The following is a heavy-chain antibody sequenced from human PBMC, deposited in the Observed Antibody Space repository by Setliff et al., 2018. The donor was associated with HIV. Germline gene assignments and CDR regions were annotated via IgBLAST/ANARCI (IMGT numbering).Heavy chain of an antibody. CDR3: ARRARESTALHSDWNDVLFFDY. CDR2: INAGNGNT. J-gene: IGHJ4*02. V-gene: IGHV1-3*01. CDR1: GGTFTSYA. D-gene: IGHD1-1*01. Sequence: ASVKVSCKASGGTFTSYAIHWVRQAPGQRLEWMGWINAGNGNTKYSQKLQGRVTMTTDTSTSTAYMELRSLRSDDTAVYYCARRARESTALHSDWNDVLFFDYWGQGTLVTVSS.